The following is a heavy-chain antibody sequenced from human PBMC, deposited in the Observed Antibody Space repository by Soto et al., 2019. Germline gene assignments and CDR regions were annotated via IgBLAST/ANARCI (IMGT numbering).Heavy chain of an antibody. J-gene: IGHJ5*02. CDR2: INAGNGNT. D-gene: IGHD6-19*01. CDR3: ARPLGSPVAGNIGWFDP. V-gene: IGHV1-3*01. CDR1: GYTFTSYA. Sequence: ASVKVSCKASGYTFTSYAMHWVRQAPGQRLEWMGWINAGNGNTKYSQKFQGRVTITRDTSASTAYMELSSLRSEDTAVYYCARPLGSPVAGNIGWFDPWGQGTLVTVSS.